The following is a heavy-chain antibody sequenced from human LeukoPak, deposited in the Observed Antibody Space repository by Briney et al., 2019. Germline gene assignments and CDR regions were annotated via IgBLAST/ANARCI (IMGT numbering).Heavy chain of an antibody. CDR2: ISSSSSYI. CDR1: GFTFSSYS. CDR3: ARERSEPHYYYYGMDV. D-gene: IGHD2-15*01. V-gene: IGHV3-21*01. J-gene: IGHJ6*02. Sequence: PGGSLRLSCAASGFTFSSYSMNWVRQASGKGLEWVSSISSSSSYIYYADSVKGRFTISRDNAKNSLYLQMNNLRAEDTAVYYCARERSEPHYYYYGMDVWGQGTTVTVSS.